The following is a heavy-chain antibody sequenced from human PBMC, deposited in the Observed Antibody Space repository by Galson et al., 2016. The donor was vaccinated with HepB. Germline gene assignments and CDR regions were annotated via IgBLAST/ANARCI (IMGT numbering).Heavy chain of an antibody. J-gene: IGHJ4*02. Sequence: SLRLSCAASGFTFSSYAMSWVRQAPGKGLEWVSTIGNSGGYTYYADSVKGRFTISRDDSKNTLYLQMNSLRAEDTAVYYCAKSKYTSGWFSFDNWCQGILVIVST. CDR1: GFTFSSYA. V-gene: IGHV3-23*01. CDR3: AKSKYTSGWFSFDN. D-gene: IGHD6-19*01. CDR2: IGNSGGYT.